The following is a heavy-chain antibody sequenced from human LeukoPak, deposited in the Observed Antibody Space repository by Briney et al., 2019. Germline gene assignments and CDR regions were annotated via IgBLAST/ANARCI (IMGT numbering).Heavy chain of an antibody. CDR3: ARGPPTRTRFTIAVAGPYYYYYYMDV. Sequence: ASETLSLTCAVYGGSFNDYYWSWLPQPPGKGREGIGEINHSESNNYNPPLRSRVTISVNTSKNQFSLILNSVPAADTAVYYCARGPPTRTRFTIAVAGPYYYYYYMDVWGTGTTVTVSS. CDR1: GGSFNDYY. V-gene: IGHV4-34*01. CDR2: INHSESN. J-gene: IGHJ6*03. D-gene: IGHD6-19*01.